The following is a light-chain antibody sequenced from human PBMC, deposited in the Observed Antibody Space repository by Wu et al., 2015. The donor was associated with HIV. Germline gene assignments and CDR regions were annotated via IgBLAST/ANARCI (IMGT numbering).Light chain of an antibody. J-gene: IGKJ1*01. V-gene: IGKV1-27*01. Sequence: EIQMTQSPSSLSASVGDRVTITCRASQGITNYLAWYQQKPGKVPKVLIYAASTLQSGAPSRFSGSGSGTDFTLTISSLQPEDVATYYCQKYNTAPWTFGRRDQGGNQ. CDR3: QKYNTAPWT. CDR2: AAS. CDR1: QGITNY.